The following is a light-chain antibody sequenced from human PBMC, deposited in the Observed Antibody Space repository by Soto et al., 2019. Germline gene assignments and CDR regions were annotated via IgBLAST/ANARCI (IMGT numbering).Light chain of an antibody. J-gene: IGLJ3*02. V-gene: IGLV2-14*01. CDR1: SSDVGSYNY. CDR2: EVS. Sequence: QSALTQPASVSGSPGQLITISCTGTSSDVGSYNYVSWYQQHPGKAPKLMIYEVSNRPSGVSDRFSGSKSGNTASLTISGLQAEDEADYYCSSYTSTATRVFGGGTKVTVL. CDR3: SSYTSTATRV.